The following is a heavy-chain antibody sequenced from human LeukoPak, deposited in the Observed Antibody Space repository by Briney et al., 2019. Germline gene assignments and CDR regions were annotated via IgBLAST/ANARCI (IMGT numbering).Heavy chain of an antibody. CDR2: ISSSSSYI. D-gene: IGHD4-11*01. CDR3: ARNDYSEGDYFDY. V-gene: IGHV3-21*01. CDR1: GFTFSSYS. J-gene: IGHJ4*02. Sequence: GSLRLSCAASGFTFSSYSMNWVRQAPGKGLEWVSSISSSSSYIYYADSVRGRFTISRDNAKNSLHLQMNSLRAEDTAVYYCARNDYSEGDYFDYWGQGTLVTVSS.